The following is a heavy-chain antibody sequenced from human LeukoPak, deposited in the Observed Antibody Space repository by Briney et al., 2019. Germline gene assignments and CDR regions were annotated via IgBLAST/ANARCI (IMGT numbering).Heavy chain of an antibody. J-gene: IGHJ4*02. D-gene: IGHD1-26*01. V-gene: IGHV4-39*07. CDR3: AREEEESGSYYFDY. Sequence: SETLSLTCTVSGGSISSSSYYWGWIRQPPGKGLEWIGSIYYSGSTYYNPSLKSRVTISVDTSKNQFSLKLSSVTAADTAVYYCAREEEESGSYYFDYWGQGTLVTVSS. CDR2: IYYSGST. CDR1: GGSISSSSYY.